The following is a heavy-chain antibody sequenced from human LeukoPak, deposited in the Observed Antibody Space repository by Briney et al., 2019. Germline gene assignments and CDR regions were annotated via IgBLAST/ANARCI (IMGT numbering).Heavy chain of an antibody. V-gene: IGHV4-4*07. CDR2: IYTSGST. Sequence: TETLSPTCTVSGGSISSYYWSWIRQPAGKGLEWIGRIYTSGSTTYNPSLKGRVTMSVDTSKDQFSLKLSSVTAADTAIYYCARATHTIRADYKPFDFWGQGTLVTVSS. CDR3: ARATHTIRADYKPFDF. CDR1: GGSISSYY. J-gene: IGHJ4*02. D-gene: IGHD4-11*01.